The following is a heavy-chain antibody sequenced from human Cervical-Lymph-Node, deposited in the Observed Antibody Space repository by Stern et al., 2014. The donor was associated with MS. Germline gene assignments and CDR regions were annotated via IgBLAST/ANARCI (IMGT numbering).Heavy chain of an antibody. V-gene: IGHV1-2*02. J-gene: IGHJ4*02. Sequence: QMQLVQSGAEVRKPGASVKVSCKTSGYTFTGYYMHWVRQAPGQGLEWMGWINPNSGDTSYAQKFQGRVTMTGDTSISTAYMELSRLKSDDTAVYYCARPTSGYFYFDYWGQGTLVTVSS. D-gene: IGHD5-12*01. CDR3: ARPTSGYFYFDY. CDR1: GYTFTGYY. CDR2: INPNSGDT.